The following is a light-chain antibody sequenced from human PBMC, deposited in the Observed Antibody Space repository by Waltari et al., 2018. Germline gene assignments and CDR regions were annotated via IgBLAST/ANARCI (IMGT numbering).Light chain of an antibody. CDR1: SSAIGSNA. V-gene: IGLV1-44*01. Sequence: HSVLTQPPSASGTPGQRFTISCSRLSSAIGSNAVHWYQQLPGTAPRLLIYSNYRRPSGVPDRFSGSKSGTSASLAIGGLQSEDEADYYCAAWTDRLNGPYVFGTGTKVTVL. J-gene: IGLJ1*01. CDR3: AAWTDRLNGPYV. CDR2: SNY.